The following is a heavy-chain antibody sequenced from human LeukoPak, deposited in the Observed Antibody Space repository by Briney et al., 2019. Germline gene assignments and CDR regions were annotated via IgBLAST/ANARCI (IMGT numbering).Heavy chain of an antibody. CDR2: ITSSGSYI. J-gene: IGHJ5*02. CDR1: AFSFSNYN. D-gene: IGHD3-16*02. CDR3: ARRRDYVWGSYRP. Sequence: PGGSLRLSCAASAFSFSNYNMNWVRQAPGKGLEWVSSITSSGSYIYYADSVKGRFTISRDNAKNSLYLQLNSLRAEDTAVYYCARRRDYVWGSYRPWGQGTLVTVSS. V-gene: IGHV3-21*01.